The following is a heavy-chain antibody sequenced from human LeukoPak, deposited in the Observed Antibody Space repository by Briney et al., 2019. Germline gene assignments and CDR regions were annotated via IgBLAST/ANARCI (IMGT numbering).Heavy chain of an antibody. J-gene: IGHJ5*02. CDR3: ARVPRSGWWKDWFDP. Sequence: PGGSLRLSCAASGFTFDDYGLSWVRQAPGKGLEWVSGINWNGGSTGYADSVKGRFTISRDNAKNTLYLQMNSLRAEDTAVYHCARVPRSGWWKDWFDPWGQGTLVTVSS. CDR2: INWNGGST. V-gene: IGHV3-20*01. CDR1: GFTFDDYG. D-gene: IGHD6-19*01.